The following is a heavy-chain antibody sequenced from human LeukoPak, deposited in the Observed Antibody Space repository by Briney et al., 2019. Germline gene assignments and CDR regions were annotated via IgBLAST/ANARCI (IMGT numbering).Heavy chain of an antibody. D-gene: IGHD6-19*01. CDR2: ISSSSSTI. V-gene: IGHV3-48*01. CDR3: ARESEQLLVHDRSDY. Sequence: GGSLRLSCAASGFTFSSYSMNWVRQAPGKGLEWVSYISSSSSTIYYADSVKGRFTISRDNAKNSLYLQMNSLRAEDTAVYYCARESEQLLVHDRSDYWGQGTLVTVSS. J-gene: IGHJ4*02. CDR1: GFTFSSYS.